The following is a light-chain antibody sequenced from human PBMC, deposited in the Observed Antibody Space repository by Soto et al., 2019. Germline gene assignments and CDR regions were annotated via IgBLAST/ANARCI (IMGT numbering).Light chain of an antibody. V-gene: IGKV3-15*01. Sequence: EIVMTQSPATLSVSPGERATLSCRASQSVSSNLAWYQQKPGQAPRLLIYGASTRATGIPARFSGSGSGTEFTITISSLQSEDFAVYYCQQYNNRPPGLTFGGGTKVEIK. CDR2: GAS. J-gene: IGKJ4*01. CDR1: QSVSSN. CDR3: QQYNNRPPGLT.